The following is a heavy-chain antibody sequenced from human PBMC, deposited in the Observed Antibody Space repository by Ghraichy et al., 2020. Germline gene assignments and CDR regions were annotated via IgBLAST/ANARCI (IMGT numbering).Heavy chain of an antibody. J-gene: IGHJ4*02. D-gene: IGHD5-12*01. V-gene: IGHV4-39*01. CDR2: IYYSGST. CDR1: GGSISSSSYY. Sequence: SETLSLTCTVSGGSISSSSYYWGWIRQPPGKGLEWIGSIYYSGSTYYNPSLKSRVTISVDTSKNQFSLKLSSVTAADTAVYYCARLGYSGYDGGGTFDYWGQGTLVTVSS. CDR3: ARLGYSGYDGGGTFDY.